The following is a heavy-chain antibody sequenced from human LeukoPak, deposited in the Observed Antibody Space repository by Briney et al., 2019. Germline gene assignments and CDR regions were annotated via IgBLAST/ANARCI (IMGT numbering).Heavy chain of an antibody. CDR2: ISSSLNM. CDR1: GFTFGGYT. Sequence: TGGSLRLSCVASGFTFGGYTINWVRLAPGKGLEWVSSISSSLNMYFAESVKGRFTISRDNSKNTLYLQMDSLRAEDTAVYYCARDLGKGRYFDYWGQGTLVTVSS. J-gene: IGHJ4*02. V-gene: IGHV3-21*03. D-gene: IGHD4-23*01. CDR3: ARDLGKGRYFDY.